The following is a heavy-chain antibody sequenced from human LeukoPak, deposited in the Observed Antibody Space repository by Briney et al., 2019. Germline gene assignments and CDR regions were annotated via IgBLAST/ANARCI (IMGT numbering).Heavy chain of an antibody. CDR3: ARDKRELDY. J-gene: IGHJ4*02. D-gene: IGHD3-10*01. Sequence: SQTLSLTCTVSGGFISSGSYYWSWIRQPAGKGLEWIGRIYTSGSTNYNPSLKSRVTISVDTSKNQFSLKLSSVTAADTAVYYCARDKRELDYWGQGNLVTVSS. CDR1: GGFISSGSYY. CDR2: IYTSGST. V-gene: IGHV4-61*02.